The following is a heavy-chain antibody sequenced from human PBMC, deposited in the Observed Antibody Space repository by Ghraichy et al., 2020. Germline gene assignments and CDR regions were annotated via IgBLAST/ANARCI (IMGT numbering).Heavy chain of an antibody. V-gene: IGHV4-39*01. D-gene: IGHD3-3*01. J-gene: IGHJ3*02. CDR2: IYYSGST. CDR3: ARHVFWSGYYKRLEEDDAFDI. CDR1: GGSISSSSYY. Sequence: SETLSLTCTVSGGSISSSSYYWGWIRQPPGKGLEWIGSIYYSGSTYYNPSLKSRVTISVDTSKNQFSLKLSSVTAADTAVYYCARHVFWSGYYKRLEEDDAFDIWGQGTMVTVSS.